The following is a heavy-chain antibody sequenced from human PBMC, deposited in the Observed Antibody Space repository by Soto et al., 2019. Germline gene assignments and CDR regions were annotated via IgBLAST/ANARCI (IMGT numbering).Heavy chain of an antibody. CDR1: GGSVNSVNYY. J-gene: IGHJ5*02. CDR2: IYSSGST. V-gene: IGHV4-61*03. D-gene: IGHD1-7*01. Sequence: SETLSLTCSVSGGSVNSVNYYWSWIRQPPGKGLEWIGYIYSSGSTNYNPSLKSRVTISADKSISTAYLQWSSLKASDTAMYYCARHDWNWAYWFDPWGQGTLVTVSS. CDR3: ARHDWNWAYWFDP.